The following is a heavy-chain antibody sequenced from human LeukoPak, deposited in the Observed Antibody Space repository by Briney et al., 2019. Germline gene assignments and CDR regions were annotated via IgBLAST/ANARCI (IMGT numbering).Heavy chain of an antibody. Sequence: PGGSLRLCCAASGFTFSSYGMHWVRQAPGKGLEWVAVIWYDGSNKYYVDSVKGRFTISRDNSKNTLYLQMNSLRAEDTAVYYCARDRAAYYFDYWGQGTLVTVSS. CDR3: ARDRAAYYFDY. D-gene: IGHD3-10*01. CDR1: GFTFSSYG. J-gene: IGHJ4*02. CDR2: IWYDGSNK. V-gene: IGHV3-33*01.